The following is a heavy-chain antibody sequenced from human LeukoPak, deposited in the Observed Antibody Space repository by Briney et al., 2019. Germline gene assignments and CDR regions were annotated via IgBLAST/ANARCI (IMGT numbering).Heavy chain of an antibody. CDR3: ARAGYSSSWYAFDI. J-gene: IGHJ3*02. CDR1: GGTFSSYA. Sequence: GASVKVSCKASGGTFSSYAISWVRQAPGQGLEWMGWISAYNGNTNYAQKLQGRVTMTTDTSTSTAYMELRSLRSDDTAVYYCARAGYSSSWYAFDIWGQGTMVTVSS. CDR2: ISAYNGNT. D-gene: IGHD6-13*01. V-gene: IGHV1-18*01.